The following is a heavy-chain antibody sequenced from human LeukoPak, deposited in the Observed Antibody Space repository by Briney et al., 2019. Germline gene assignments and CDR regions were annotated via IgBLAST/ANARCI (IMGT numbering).Heavy chain of an antibody. Sequence: GASVKVSCKASGYTFTSYDINWVRQATGQGLEWMGWMNPKSGNTGYAQKFQGRVTITRNTSISTAYMELSSLRSEDTAVYYCARGFHPAWGRYYFDYWGQGTLVTVSS. CDR2: MNPKSGNT. J-gene: IGHJ4*02. CDR1: GYTFTSYD. V-gene: IGHV1-8*01. CDR3: ARGFHPAWGRYYFDY. D-gene: IGHD3-16*01.